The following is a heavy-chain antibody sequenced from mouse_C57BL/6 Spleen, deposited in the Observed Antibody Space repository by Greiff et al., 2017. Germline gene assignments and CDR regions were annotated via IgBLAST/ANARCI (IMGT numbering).Heavy chain of an antibody. CDR1: GYTFTSYW. D-gene: IGHD1-1*01. J-gene: IGHJ2*01. Sequence: VKLLQPGAELVKPGASVKLSCKASGYTFTSYWMHGVKQRPGRGLEGIGRIDPNSGGTKYNEKFKSKATLTVDKPSSTAYMQLSSLTSEDPAVYYCARTTVDYFDYWGQGTTLTVSS. V-gene: IGHV1-72*01. CDR3: ARTTVDYFDY. CDR2: IDPNSGGT.